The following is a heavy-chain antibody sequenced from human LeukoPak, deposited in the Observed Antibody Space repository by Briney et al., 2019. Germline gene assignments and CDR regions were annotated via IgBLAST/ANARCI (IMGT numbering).Heavy chain of an antibody. D-gene: IGHD3-22*01. CDR2: FDRGSLDT. CDR3: ARRGYESSGPKYYFDH. V-gene: IGHV3-23*01. CDR1: GFTLSDYP. Sequence: GGSLRLSCAASGFTLSDYPMTWARQAPGKGLQWVSLFDRGSLDTYYADSVRGRFTVSRDNDKNTLYLQMNSLRAGDTAVYYCARRGYESSGPKYYFDHWGQGILVTVSS. J-gene: IGHJ4*02.